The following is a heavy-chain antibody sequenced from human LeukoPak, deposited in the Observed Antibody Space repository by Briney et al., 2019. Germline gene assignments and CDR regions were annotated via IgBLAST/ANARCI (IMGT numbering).Heavy chain of an antibody. Sequence: GESLQISCKGSGYLFTRYWIGWVRQMPGRGLEWMGIIYPGDSNIRYSPSFQGQVSISADKSISTAYLQWSSLQASDTAMYYCARHRDSSGFPAAFDLWGQGTLVTVSS. V-gene: IGHV5-51*01. CDR3: ARHRDSSGFPAAFDL. D-gene: IGHD3-22*01. CDR2: IYPGDSNI. J-gene: IGHJ3*01. CDR1: GYLFTRYW.